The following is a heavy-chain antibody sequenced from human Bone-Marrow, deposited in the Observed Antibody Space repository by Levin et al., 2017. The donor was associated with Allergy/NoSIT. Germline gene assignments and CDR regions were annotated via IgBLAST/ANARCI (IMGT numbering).Heavy chain of an antibody. J-gene: IGHJ4*02. Sequence: PGGSLRLSCAASGFTFSGYWMNWVRQAPGRGLEWLANIKQDGSEKYYVESVKGRFTISRDNIKNSLYLQMNSLRAEDTAVYYCVGGAGFLSDYWGQGILVTVSS. CDR2: IKQDGSEK. V-gene: IGHV3-7*01. CDR1: GFTFSGYW. CDR3: VGGAGFLSDY. D-gene: IGHD3-10*01.